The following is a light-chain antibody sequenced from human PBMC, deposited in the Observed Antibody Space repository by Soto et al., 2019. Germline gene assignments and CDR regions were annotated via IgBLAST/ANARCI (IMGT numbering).Light chain of an antibody. Sequence: DVVMTQSPLSLPVTLGQPASISCRSSQGLVYSDGNTYLNWFRQRPGQPPRRLIYKVSNRDSGVXYXXSGSGSGSDFTLKINRVEAEDVGVYYCVQATHWPYTFGQGTTLEI. J-gene: IGKJ2*01. CDR3: VQATHWPYT. CDR1: QGLVYSDGNTY. V-gene: IGKV2-30*01. CDR2: KVS.